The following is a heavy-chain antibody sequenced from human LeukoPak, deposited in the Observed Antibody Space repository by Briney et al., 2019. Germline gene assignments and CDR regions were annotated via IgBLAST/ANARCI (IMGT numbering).Heavy chain of an antibody. D-gene: IGHD3-10*01. CDR2: MNPNSGNT. V-gene: IGHV1-8*02. CDR3: ARGVGYYGSGSYFWWTAVVRYNWFDP. Sequence: ASVKVSCKASGYTFTSYYMHRVRQATGQGLEWMGWMNPNSGNTGYAQKFQGRVTMTRNTSISTAYMELSSLRSEDTAVYYCARGVGYYGSGSYFWWTAVVRYNWFDPWGQGTLVTVSS. CDR1: GYTFTSYY. J-gene: IGHJ5*02.